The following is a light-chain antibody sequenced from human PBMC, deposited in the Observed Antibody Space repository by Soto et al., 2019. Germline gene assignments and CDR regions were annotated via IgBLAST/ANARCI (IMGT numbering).Light chain of an antibody. V-gene: IGLV2-23*02. CDR3: CSYAASSGLVI. Sequence: QSALTQPPSVSGSPGQSVTISCTGTSTDFVSYNVVSWYQQHPDKAPKLVVYEVNKRPSGVSSRFSGSKSGNTASLTISGLQADDEADYYCCSYAASSGLVIFGGGTKLTVL. CDR1: STDFVSYNV. CDR2: EVN. J-gene: IGLJ2*01.